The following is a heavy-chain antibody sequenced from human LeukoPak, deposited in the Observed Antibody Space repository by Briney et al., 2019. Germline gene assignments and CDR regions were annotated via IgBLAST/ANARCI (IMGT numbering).Heavy chain of an antibody. J-gene: IGHJ4*02. D-gene: IGHD3-9*01. V-gene: IGHV5-10-1*01. CDR1: GYSFTSYW. CDR3: ARSNLPYYDILTGYYPPPYYFDY. CDR2: IDPSDSYT. Sequence: GESLRISCKGSGYSFTSYWISWVRQMPGKGLEWMGRIDPSDSYTNYSPSFQGPVTISADKSISTAYLQWSSLKASDTAMYYCARSNLPYYDILTGYYPPPYYFDYWGQGTLVTVSS.